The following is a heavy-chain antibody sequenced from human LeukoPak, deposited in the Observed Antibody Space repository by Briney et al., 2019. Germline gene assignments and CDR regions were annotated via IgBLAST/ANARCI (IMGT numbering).Heavy chain of an antibody. D-gene: IGHD4-17*01. V-gene: IGHV4-39*07. CDR1: GGSLSSSSYY. J-gene: IGHJ4*02. CDR3: ARDNRGVTTDLDY. Sequence: SETLSLTCTVSGGSLSSSSYYWGWIRQPPGKGLEWIGSIYYSGSTYYNPSLKSRVTISVDTSKNQFSLKLSSVTAADTAVYYCARDNRGVTTDLDYWGQGTLVTVSS. CDR2: IYYSGST.